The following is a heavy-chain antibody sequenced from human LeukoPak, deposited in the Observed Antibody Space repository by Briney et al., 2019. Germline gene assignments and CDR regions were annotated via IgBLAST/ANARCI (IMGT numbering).Heavy chain of an antibody. CDR3: TTELERRDDAFDI. CDR1: GFTFSSYG. J-gene: IGHJ3*02. D-gene: IGHD1-1*01. CDR2: IKSKTDGGTT. V-gene: IGHV3-15*01. Sequence: GGSLRLSCAASGFTFSSYGMHWVRQAPGKGLEWVGRIKSKTDGGTTDYAAPVKGRFTISRDDSKNTLYLQMNSLKTEDTAVYYCTTELERRDDAFDIWGQGTMVTVSS.